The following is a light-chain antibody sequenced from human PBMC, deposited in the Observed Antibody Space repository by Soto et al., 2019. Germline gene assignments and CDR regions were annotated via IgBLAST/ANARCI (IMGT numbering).Light chain of an antibody. J-gene: IGKJ1*01. CDR2: GAS. V-gene: IGKV3-20*01. Sequence: EIVMTQSPATLSVSPGARVPLSCRASQSVRGSKVAWYQQKPGEAPRLLIFGASTRATGIPARFSGGGSGTEFTLTITPLEPGDFVVYYCQQYASSPRTFGQGTKVDIK. CDR3: QQYASSPRT. CDR1: QSVRGSK.